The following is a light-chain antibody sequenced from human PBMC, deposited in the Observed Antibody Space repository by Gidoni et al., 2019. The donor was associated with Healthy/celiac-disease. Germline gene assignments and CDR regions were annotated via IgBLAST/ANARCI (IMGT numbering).Light chain of an antibody. V-gene: IGKV1-39*01. CDR1: QSISSY. Sequence: IQMTQSPSSLSASVGDRVTITCRASQSISSYLNWYQQKPGKAPKLLIYAASSLKSGVPSRFSGSGAGTDFTLTISSLQPEDVANYYCQQSYSTPYTFGQGTKLEIK. CDR2: AAS. J-gene: IGKJ2*01. CDR3: QQSYSTPYT.